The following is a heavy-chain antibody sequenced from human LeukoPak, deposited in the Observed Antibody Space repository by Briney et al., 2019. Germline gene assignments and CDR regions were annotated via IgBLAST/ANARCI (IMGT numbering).Heavy chain of an antibody. Sequence: ASVKVSCKASGYSFTCYDINWVRQATGQGLEWMGWMNPNSDNTGYAQKVQGRVTITRNTSISTAYMELSSLRSEDTAVYYCARRSGWASFDYWGQGTLVTVSS. CDR3: ARRSGWASFDY. V-gene: IGHV1-8*03. D-gene: IGHD6-19*01. CDR1: GYSFTCYD. J-gene: IGHJ4*02. CDR2: MNPNSDNT.